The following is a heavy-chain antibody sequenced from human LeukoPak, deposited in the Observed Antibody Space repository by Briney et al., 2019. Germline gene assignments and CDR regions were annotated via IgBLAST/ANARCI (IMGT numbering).Heavy chain of an antibody. D-gene: IGHD3-10*01. V-gene: IGHV4-59*08. J-gene: IGHJ3*02. Sequence: PSETLSLTCTVSGGSISSYYWSWIRQPPGKGLEWIGYIYYSGSTNYNPSLKSRVTISVDTSKNQFSLRLRSVTAADTAVYYCVRTLTVGIDAFDIWGQGTIVTASS. CDR1: GGSISSYY. CDR3: VRTLTVGIDAFDI. CDR2: IYYSGST.